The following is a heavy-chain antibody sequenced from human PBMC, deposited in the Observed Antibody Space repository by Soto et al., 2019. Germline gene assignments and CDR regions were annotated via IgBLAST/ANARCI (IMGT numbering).Heavy chain of an antibody. J-gene: IGHJ4*02. CDR2: INQDGSKK. CDR3: ARWESSGWYLGI. Sequence: VQLVESGGGLVQPGGSLRLSCAASGFTFSGYWMSWVRQPPGKGLEWVASINQDGSKKFYVDSVKGRFTISRDNAKNSLFLQMISLRAEDTAVYYCARWESSGWYLGIWGQGTLVTASS. D-gene: IGHD6-19*01. CDR1: GFTFSGYW. V-gene: IGHV3-7*03.